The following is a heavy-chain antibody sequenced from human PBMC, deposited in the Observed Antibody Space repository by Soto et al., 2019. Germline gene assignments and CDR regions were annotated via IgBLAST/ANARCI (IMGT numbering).Heavy chain of an antibody. CDR3: ARPCLYSSNPPYYSYGMDV. CDR1: GFTFSSYP. V-gene: IGHV3-30-3*01. Sequence: QVQLVESEGGVVQPGRSLRLSCAASGFTFSSYPMDWVRQAPGKGLEWVAVISYDGTNEHYADSVKGRFTISRDNSKNTLYLQKNSLRAEDTAVYYCARPCLYSSNPPYYSYGMDVWGQGTTVTVSS. CDR2: ISYDGTNE. J-gene: IGHJ6*02. D-gene: IGHD6-13*01.